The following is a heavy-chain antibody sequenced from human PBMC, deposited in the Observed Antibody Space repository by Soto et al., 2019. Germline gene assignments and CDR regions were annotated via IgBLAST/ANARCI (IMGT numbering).Heavy chain of an antibody. CDR3: ARTDRDFYGLDV. V-gene: IGHV3-13*05. CDR2: ISAAGDP. Sequence: EVQLVESGGGLVQPGGSLRLSCEASRFTFRNYDMHWVRQGTGKGLEWVSGISAAGDPDYADSVEGRFIISRENAQNSFFLQMNSLRVGDTAVYYCARTDRDFYGLDVWGQGTTVIVSS. J-gene: IGHJ6*02. CDR1: RFTFRNYD.